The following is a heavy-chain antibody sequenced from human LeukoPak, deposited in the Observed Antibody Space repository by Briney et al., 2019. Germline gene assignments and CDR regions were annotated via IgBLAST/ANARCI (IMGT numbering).Heavy chain of an antibody. CDR1: GGPISSGSYY. CDR2: IYTSGST. J-gene: IGHJ5*02. D-gene: IGHD2-2*01. V-gene: IGHV4-61*02. Sequence: SQTLSLTCTVSGGPISSGSYYWSWIRQPAGKGLEWIVRIYTSGSTNYNHSLKSRVTISVDTSKNQFSLKLSSVTAADTAVYYCARAGDRCSSTSCYSWFDPWGQGTLVTVSS. CDR3: ARAGDRCSSTSCYSWFDP.